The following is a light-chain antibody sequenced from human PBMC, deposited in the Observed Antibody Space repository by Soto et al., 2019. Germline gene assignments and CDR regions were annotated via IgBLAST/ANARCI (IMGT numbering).Light chain of an antibody. J-gene: IGKJ5*01. Sequence: EIVLTQSPDTLSLSPGAPATLSCRASQSLSISYLAWYQQHPGQPPRLLIYSTSTRATGIPDRFSGSGSGTDFTLTISSVEPEDFAVYYCQQRSNWITFGQGTRLEIK. CDR2: STS. CDR1: QSLSISY. CDR3: QQRSNWIT. V-gene: IGKV3D-20*02.